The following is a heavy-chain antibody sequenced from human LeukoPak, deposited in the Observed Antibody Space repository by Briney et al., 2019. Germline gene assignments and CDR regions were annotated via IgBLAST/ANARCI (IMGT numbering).Heavy chain of an antibody. Sequence: SVKVSCKASGGTFSSYAISWVRQPQAQGLEWMGGIIPSFGTANNAQTFQGRVTITTDESTSTAYMELSSLRSEDTAVYYCARRRSSSWYGYFDYWGQGTLSPSPQ. V-gene: IGHV1-69*05. CDR3: ARRRSSSWYGYFDY. J-gene: IGHJ4*02. CDR1: GGTFSSYA. D-gene: IGHD6-13*01. CDR2: IIPSFGTA.